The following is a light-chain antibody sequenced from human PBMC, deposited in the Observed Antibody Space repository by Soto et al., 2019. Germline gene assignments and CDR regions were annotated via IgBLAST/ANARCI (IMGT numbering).Light chain of an antibody. J-gene: IGKJ2*01. CDR1: QAISTS. V-gene: IGKV1-8*01. CDR3: QQYYSYPYT. Sequence: AIRMTQSPSSFSASTGDRVTITCRASQAISTSLAWYQQKPGKAPKLLIYSASSLQSGVPANFSGSGSGTDFTLTISRLQSEDFATYYCQQYYSYPYTFGQGTKVEIK. CDR2: SAS.